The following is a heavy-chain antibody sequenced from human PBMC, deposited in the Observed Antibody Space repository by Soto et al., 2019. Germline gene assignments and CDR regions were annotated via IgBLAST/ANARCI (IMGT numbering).Heavy chain of an antibody. J-gene: IGHJ4*02. CDR2: IYYSGST. Sequence: LSLTCTVSAGSISSSSYYWGWIRQPPGKGLEWIGSIYYSGSTYYNPSLKSRVTISVDTSKNQFSLKLSSVTAADTAVYYCARIIMVRGVSKDYYFDYWGQGTLVTVSS. CDR1: AGSISSSSYY. D-gene: IGHD3-10*01. CDR3: ARIIMVRGVSKDYYFDY. V-gene: IGHV4-39*01.